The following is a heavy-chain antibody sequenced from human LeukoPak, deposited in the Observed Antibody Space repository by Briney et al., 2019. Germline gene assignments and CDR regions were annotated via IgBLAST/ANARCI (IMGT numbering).Heavy chain of an antibody. CDR2: ISYDGSNK. CDR3: ASGLELDY. CDR1: GFTFSSYA. V-gene: IGHV3-30*04. Sequence: GRSLRLSCAASGFTFSSYAMHWVRKAPGKGLEWVAVISYDGSNKYYADSVKGRFTISRDNSKNTLYLQMNSLRAEDTAVYYCASGLELDYWGQGTLVTVSS. J-gene: IGHJ4*02.